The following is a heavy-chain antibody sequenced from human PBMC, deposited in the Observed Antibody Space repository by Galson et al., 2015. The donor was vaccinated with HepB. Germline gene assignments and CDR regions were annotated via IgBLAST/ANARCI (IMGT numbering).Heavy chain of an antibody. J-gene: IGHJ4*02. CDR2: INHSGST. CDR1: GGSFSGYY. Sequence: ETLPLTCAVYGGSFSGYYWSWIRQPPGKGLEWIGEINHSGSTNYNPSLKSRVTISVDTSKNQFSLKLSSVTAADTAVYYCARSVMYYYDSSGYYYFQSTHYFDYWGQGTLVTVSS. CDR3: ARSVMYYYDSSGYYYFQSTHYFDY. D-gene: IGHD3-22*01. V-gene: IGHV4-34*01.